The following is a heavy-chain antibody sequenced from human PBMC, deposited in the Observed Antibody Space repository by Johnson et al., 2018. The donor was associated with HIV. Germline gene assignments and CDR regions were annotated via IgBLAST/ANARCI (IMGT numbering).Heavy chain of an antibody. V-gene: IGHV3-74*01. J-gene: IGHJ3*02. CDR3: ASGAAVAGNAFDI. CDR2: INSDGSNT. D-gene: IGHD6-19*01. Sequence: VQLVESGGGLVQPGGSLRLSCGASGFTFSRYWMHWVRQVPGKGLVWVSRINSDGSNTDFADSVKGRFTVSRDNAKNTLYLQMNSLRAEDTAVYYCASGAAVAGNAFDIWGQGTMVTVSS. CDR1: GFTFSRYW.